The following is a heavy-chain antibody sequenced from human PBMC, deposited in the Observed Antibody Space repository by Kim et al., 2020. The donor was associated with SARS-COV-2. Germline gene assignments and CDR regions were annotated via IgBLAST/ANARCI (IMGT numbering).Heavy chain of an antibody. CDR3: AVPAALLSTYYYYGMDV. Sequence: ASVKVSCKASGYTFTSYDINWVRQATGQGLEWMGWMNPNSGNTGYAQKFQGRVTMTRNTSISTAYMELSSLRSEDTAVYYCAVPAALLSTYYYYGMDVWGQGTTVTVSS. V-gene: IGHV1-8*01. D-gene: IGHD2-2*02. J-gene: IGHJ6*02. CDR1: GYTFTSYD. CDR2: MNPNSGNT.